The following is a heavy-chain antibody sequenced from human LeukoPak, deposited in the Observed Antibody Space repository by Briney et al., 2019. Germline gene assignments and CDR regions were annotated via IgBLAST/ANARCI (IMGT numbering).Heavy chain of an antibody. CDR1: GGSISSYY. Sequence: SSETLSLTCAVYGGSISSYYWSWIRQPPGKGLEWIGYIYYSGSTNYNPSLKSRVTISVDTSKNQFSLKLSSVTAADTAVYYCARIGVPAARTHYFDYWGQGTLVTVSS. CDR3: ARIGVPAARTHYFDY. D-gene: IGHD2-2*01. J-gene: IGHJ4*02. V-gene: IGHV4-59*01. CDR2: IYYSGST.